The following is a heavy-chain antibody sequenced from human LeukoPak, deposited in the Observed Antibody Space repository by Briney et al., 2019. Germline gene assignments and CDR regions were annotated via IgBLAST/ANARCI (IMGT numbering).Heavy chain of an antibody. CDR3: ARMCSSSGWYPRFDY. J-gene: IGHJ4*02. CDR2: IYYSGST. Sequence: SETLSLTCNVSGGSISSSSYYWGWIRQPPGKGLEWIGSIYYSGSTYYNSSLKSRVTISVDTSKNQFSLKLSSVTAADTAVYYCARMCSSSGWYPRFDYWGQGTLVTVSS. V-gene: IGHV4-39*01. CDR1: GGSISSSSYY. D-gene: IGHD6-19*01.